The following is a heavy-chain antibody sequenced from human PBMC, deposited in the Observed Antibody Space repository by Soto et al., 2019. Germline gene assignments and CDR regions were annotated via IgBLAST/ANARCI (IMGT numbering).Heavy chain of an antibody. D-gene: IGHD1-1*01. CDR2: IYGDGSGT. Sequence: GGSLRLSCTASGFTFSSYAMRWARQAPGKGPEWVAGIYGDGSGTYYADSVKGRFTVSRDNSKNTLYLQMNSLRAGDTAVYYCARKGIWNSFDYWGQGTLVTVSS. J-gene: IGHJ4*02. CDR3: ARKGIWNSFDY. V-gene: IGHV3-23*01. CDR1: GFTFSSYA.